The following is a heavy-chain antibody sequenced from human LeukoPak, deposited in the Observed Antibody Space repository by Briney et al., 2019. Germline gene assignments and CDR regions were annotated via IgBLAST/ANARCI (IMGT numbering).Heavy chain of an antibody. V-gene: IGHV1-69*04. D-gene: IGHD3-10*01. CDR3: ARGGYYGSGSYYNTYNWFDP. J-gene: IGHJ5*02. CDR1: GGAFSSYA. Sequence: ASVKVSCKASGGAFSSYAISWVRQALGQGLEWMGRIIPILGIANYAQKFQGRVTITADKSTSTAYMELSSLRSEDTAVYYCARGGYYGSGSYYNTYNWFDPWGQGTLVTVSS. CDR2: IIPILGIA.